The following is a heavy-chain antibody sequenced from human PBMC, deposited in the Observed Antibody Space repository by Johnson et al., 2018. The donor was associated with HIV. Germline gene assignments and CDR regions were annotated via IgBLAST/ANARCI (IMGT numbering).Heavy chain of an antibody. CDR1: GFTFSSYA. D-gene: IGHD3-9*01. J-gene: IGHJ3*02. V-gene: IGHV3-30-3*01. CDR3: ASVYYDIFTGYYYGALDI. Sequence: QVQLVESGGGVVQPGRSLRLSCAASGFTFSSYAMHWVRQAPGKGLEWLAVILYDGSNKYYVDSVKGRFTISRDNSKSTLYLQMNSLRAEDTAVYYCASVYYDIFTGYYYGALDIWGQGTMVTVSS. CDR2: ILYDGSNK.